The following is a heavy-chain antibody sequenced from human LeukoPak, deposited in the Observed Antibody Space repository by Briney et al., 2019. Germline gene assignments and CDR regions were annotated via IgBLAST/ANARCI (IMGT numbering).Heavy chain of an antibody. CDR1: GFSFSSYS. J-gene: IGHJ4*02. Sequence: GESLKISCEASGFSFSSYSINWVRQSPGKGLEWISYISSSGSSIYYADSVKGRFTISRDNSKNTLYLQMNSLRAEDTAVYYCAKGMIGEYIDYWGQGTLVTVSS. CDR2: ISSSGSSI. D-gene: IGHD3-10*02. CDR3: AKGMIGEYIDY. V-gene: IGHV3-48*01.